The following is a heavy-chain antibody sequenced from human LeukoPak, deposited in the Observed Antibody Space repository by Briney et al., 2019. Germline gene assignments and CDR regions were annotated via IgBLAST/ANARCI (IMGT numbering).Heavy chain of an antibody. CDR3: AKRSDYGGDWNYFDY. CDR1: GFTFDSYA. J-gene: IGHJ4*02. V-gene: IGHV3-23*01. CDR2: ISPGGSDT. D-gene: IGHD4-23*01. Sequence: GGSLRLSCAASGFTFDSYAMSWVRQAPGKGLEWVSAISPGGSDTYHADSVRGRLTISRDNSKNTLYLQMNSLRAEDTAVYYCAKRSDYGGDWNYFDYWGQGTLVTVSS.